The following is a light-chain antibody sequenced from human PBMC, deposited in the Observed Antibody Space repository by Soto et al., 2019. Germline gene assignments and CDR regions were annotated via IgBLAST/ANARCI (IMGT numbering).Light chain of an antibody. CDR2: GAS. Sequence: EIVLTQSPGTRSLSPGERATLSWRGSESVSSSYLAWYQQKPGQAPRLLIFGASSRATGTPDRFSGIVSGTDFTLTISRLETEDFALYYGQQYGSSPTWTFGQGTKVDIK. J-gene: IGKJ1*01. V-gene: IGKV3-20*01. CDR3: QQYGSSPTWT. CDR1: ESVSSSY.